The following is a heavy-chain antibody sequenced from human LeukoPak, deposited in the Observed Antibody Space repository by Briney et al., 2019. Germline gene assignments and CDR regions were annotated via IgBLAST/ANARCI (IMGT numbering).Heavy chain of an antibody. V-gene: IGHV1-2*02. CDR1: GYTFTGYY. J-gene: IGHJ4*02. Sequence: ASVKVSCKASGYTFTGYYMHWVRQAPGQGLEWMGWINPNSGGTNYAQKFQGRVTMTRDTSISTAYMELSRLRSDDTAVYYCARGRGRTTGGDDFDYWGQGTLVTVSS. CDR3: ARGRGRTTGGDDFDY. CDR2: INPNSGGT. D-gene: IGHD2-21*02.